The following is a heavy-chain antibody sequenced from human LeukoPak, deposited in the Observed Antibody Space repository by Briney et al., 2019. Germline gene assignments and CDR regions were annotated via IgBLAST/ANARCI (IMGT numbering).Heavy chain of an antibody. Sequence: ASVKVSCKASGYTFTGYYMHWVRQAPGQGLEWMGWINPNSGGTNYAQKFQGRVTMTRDTSISTAYMELSRLRSDDTAVYYCARDSKGWFGELLYGPDCWGQGTLVTVSS. D-gene: IGHD3-10*01. V-gene: IGHV1-2*02. CDR2: INPNSGGT. CDR3: ARDSKGWFGELLYGPDC. CDR1: GYTFTGYY. J-gene: IGHJ4*02.